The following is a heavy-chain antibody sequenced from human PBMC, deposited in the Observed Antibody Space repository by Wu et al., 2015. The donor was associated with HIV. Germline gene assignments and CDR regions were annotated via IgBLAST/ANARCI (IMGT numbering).Heavy chain of an antibody. CDR1: GYTFTSYD. D-gene: IGHD6-19*01. V-gene: IGHV1-8*01. CDR2: MNPNSGNT. CDR3: AREMLRVYSSGWYVDAFDI. Sequence: QVQLVQSGAEVKKPGASVKVSCKASGYTFTSYDINWVRQATGQGLEWMGWMNPNSGNTGYAQKFQGRVTMTRNTSISTAYMELSSLRSEDTAVYYCAREMLRVYSSGWYVDAFDIWGQGTMVTVSS. J-gene: IGHJ3*02.